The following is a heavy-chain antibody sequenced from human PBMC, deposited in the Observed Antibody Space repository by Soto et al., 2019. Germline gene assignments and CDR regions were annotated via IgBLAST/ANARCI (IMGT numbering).Heavy chain of an antibody. D-gene: IGHD6-13*01. CDR3: ARGYRSRWSPPSAFDI. CDR1: GGTFSSYT. CDR2: IIPILGIA. V-gene: IGHV1-69*02. Sequence: QVQLVQSGAEVKKPGSSVKVSCKASGGTFSSYTISWVRQAPGQGLEWMGRIIPILGIANYAQKFQGRVTITADKSTRTAYMELRSLRSEDTAVYYCARGYRSRWSPPSAFDIWGQGTMVTVSS. J-gene: IGHJ3*02.